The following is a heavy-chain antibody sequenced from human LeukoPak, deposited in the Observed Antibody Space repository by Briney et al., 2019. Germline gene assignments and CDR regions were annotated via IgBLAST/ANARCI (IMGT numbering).Heavy chain of an antibody. Sequence: SETLTLTCAVYGGSFSGYYWSWIRQPPGKGLEWIGEINHSGSTNYNPSLKSRVTISVDTSKNQFSLKLSSVTAADTAVYYCARGLSYYYGSGFDPWGQGTLVTVSS. CDR2: INHSGST. V-gene: IGHV4-34*01. D-gene: IGHD3-10*01. CDR3: ARGLSYYYGSGFDP. J-gene: IGHJ5*02. CDR1: GGSFSGYY.